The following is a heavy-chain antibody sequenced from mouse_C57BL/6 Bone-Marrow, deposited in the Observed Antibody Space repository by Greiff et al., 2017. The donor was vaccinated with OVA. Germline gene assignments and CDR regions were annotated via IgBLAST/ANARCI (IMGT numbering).Heavy chain of an antibody. V-gene: IGHV5-9-1*02. CDR3: TRAPYYYPVYFDY. D-gene: IGHD1-1*01. J-gene: IGHJ2*01. CDR2: ISSGGDYI. Sequence: EVQVVESGEGLVKPGGSLKLSCAASGFTFSSYAMSWVRQTPEKRLEWVAYISSGGDYIYYADTVKGRFTISRDNARNTLYLQMSSLKSEDTTMYYCTRAPYYYPVYFDYWGQGTTLTVSS. CDR1: GFTFSSYA.